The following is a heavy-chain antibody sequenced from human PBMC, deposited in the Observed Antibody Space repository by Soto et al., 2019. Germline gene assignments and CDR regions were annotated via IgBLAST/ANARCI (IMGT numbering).Heavy chain of an antibody. Sequence: LSLTCTVSGGSISSGDYYWSWIRQPPGKALEWIGYIYYSGSTYYNPSLKSRVTISVDTSKNQFSLKLSSVTAADTAVYYCARALGYSSSWYKEGYYFDYWGQGTLVTVSS. CDR2: IYYSGST. V-gene: IGHV4-30-4*01. CDR3: ARALGYSSSWYKEGYYFDY. D-gene: IGHD6-13*01. J-gene: IGHJ4*02. CDR1: GGSISSGDYY.